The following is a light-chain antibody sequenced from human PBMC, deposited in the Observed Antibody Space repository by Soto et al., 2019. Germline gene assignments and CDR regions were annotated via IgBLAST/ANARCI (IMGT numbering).Light chain of an antibody. CDR3: SSYTSSSTLLYL. V-gene: IGLV2-14*01. CDR1: SSDVGGYNY. J-gene: IGLJ1*01. Sequence: QSALTQPASVSGSPGQSITISCTGNSSDVGGYNYVSWYQQHPGKAPKLMIYQVRNRPSGVSDRFSGSKSGNTASLTISGLQAEDESDYYCSSYTSSSTLLYLFGTGTKLTVL. CDR2: QVR.